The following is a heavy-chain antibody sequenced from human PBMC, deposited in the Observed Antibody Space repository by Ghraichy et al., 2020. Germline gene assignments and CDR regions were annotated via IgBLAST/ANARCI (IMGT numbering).Heavy chain of an antibody. Sequence: SETLSLTCTVSRGSLRTYYWSWIRRPPGKGLEWIGQIYHCGRTDQNPSLRSRVSMSVDTSKNQFSLSLRSVTAADTAMYYCARAGGDYYDSSTYDPQYFDFWGQGALVTVAS. D-gene: IGHD3-22*01. J-gene: IGHJ4*02. CDR1: RGSLRTYY. CDR2: IYHCGRT. V-gene: IGHV4-59*08. CDR3: ARAGGDYYDSSTYDPQYFDF.